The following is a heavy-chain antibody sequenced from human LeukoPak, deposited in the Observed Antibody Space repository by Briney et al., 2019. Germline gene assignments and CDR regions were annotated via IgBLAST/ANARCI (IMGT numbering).Heavy chain of an antibody. D-gene: IGHD1-26*01. V-gene: IGHV4-59*01. Sequence: SETLSLTCTVSGGSIYSYYWSWIRQPPGKGLEWIGYIYYSGITNCNPSLQSRVTISVDTSKNQFSLKLTSVTAADTAVYYCARDMVGGFDPWGGGTLVTVSS. CDR1: GGSIYSYY. CDR2: IYYSGIT. J-gene: IGHJ5*02. CDR3: ARDMVGGFDP.